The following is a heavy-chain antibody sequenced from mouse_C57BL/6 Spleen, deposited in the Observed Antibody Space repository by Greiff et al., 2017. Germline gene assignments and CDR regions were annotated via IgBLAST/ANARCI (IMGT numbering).Heavy chain of an antibody. D-gene: IGHD1-1*01. V-gene: IGHV5-9*01. CDR2: ISGGGGNT. Sequence: VQLKESGGGLVKPGGSLKLSCAASGFTFSSYTMSWVRQTPEKRLEWVATISGGGGNTYYPDSVKGRFSISRDNAKNTLYLQMSSLRSQDTAFYYCARQGSSYRYFDVWGTGTTVTVSS. J-gene: IGHJ1*03. CDR1: GFTFSSYT. CDR3: ARQGSSYRYFDV.